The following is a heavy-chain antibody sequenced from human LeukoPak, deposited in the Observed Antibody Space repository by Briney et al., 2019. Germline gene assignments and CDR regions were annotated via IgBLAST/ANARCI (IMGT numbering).Heavy chain of an antibody. V-gene: IGHV4-34*01. J-gene: IGHJ4*02. D-gene: IGHD4-17*01. CDR2: INHSGST. Sequence: SEPLSFTCAVYGGSFRGYYWSWIRQPPGKGLEWIGEINHSGSTNYNPSLKSRVTISVDTSKNQFSLKLSSVTAADTAVYSCARGRYGDYERYFDYWGQGTLVTVSS. CDR1: GGSFRGYY. CDR3: ARGRYGDYERYFDY.